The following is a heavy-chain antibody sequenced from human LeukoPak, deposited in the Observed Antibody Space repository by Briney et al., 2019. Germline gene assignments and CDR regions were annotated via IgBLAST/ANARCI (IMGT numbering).Heavy chain of an antibody. D-gene: IGHD1-26*01. Sequence: PSQTLSLTCTVSGGSISSGSYYWSWIRQPAGKGLEWIGRIYTSGSTNYNPSLKSRVTISVDTSKNQFSLKLSSVTAADTAVYYCARIPAGASYFDYWGQGTLVTVSS. CDR3: ARIPAGASYFDY. CDR2: IYTSGST. CDR1: GGSISSGSYY. V-gene: IGHV4-61*02. J-gene: IGHJ4*02.